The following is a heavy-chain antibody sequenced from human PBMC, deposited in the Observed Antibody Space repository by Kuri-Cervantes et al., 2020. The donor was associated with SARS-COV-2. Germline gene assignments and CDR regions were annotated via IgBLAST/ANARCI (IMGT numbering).Heavy chain of an antibody. CDR3: AREYSSSWYARPDYYYGMDV. D-gene: IGHD6-13*01. J-gene: IGHJ6*02. V-gene: IGHV1-69*04. CDR1: GGTFSSYA. Sequence: SVKVSCKASGGTFSSYAISWVRQAPGQGLEWMGRIIPILGIANYAQKSQGRVTITADKSTSTAYMELSSLRFEDTAVYYCAREYSSSWYARPDYYYGMDVWGQGTTVTVSS. CDR2: IIPILGIA.